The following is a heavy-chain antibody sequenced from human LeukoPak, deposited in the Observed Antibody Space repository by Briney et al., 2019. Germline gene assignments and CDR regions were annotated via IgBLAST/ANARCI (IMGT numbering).Heavy chain of an antibody. V-gene: IGHV3-64*02. CDR3: ARDSTSGWSFDQ. J-gene: IGHJ4*02. CDR2: ILCHGDST. CDR1: GFTFSSYP. D-gene: IGHD6-19*01. Sequence: ETGGSLKLSCAASGFTFSSYPMHWVRQAPGKGLEFVSSILCHGDSTTYADSVMGRFTISRDNSKNTLYLQMGSLRPEDMGVYYCARDSTSGWSFDQWGQGTLVTVSS.